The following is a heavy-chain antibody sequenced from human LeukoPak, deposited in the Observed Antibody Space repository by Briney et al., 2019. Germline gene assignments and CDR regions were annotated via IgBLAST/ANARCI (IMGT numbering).Heavy chain of an antibody. CDR3: ARHAHYSSSGYYDYGMDF. CDR2: IYYSGST. D-gene: IGHD6-13*01. J-gene: IGHJ6*02. V-gene: IGHV4-59*08. CDR1: GDSISSYY. Sequence: SETLSLTCTVSGDSISSYYWSWIRQPPGKGLEWIGHIYYSGSTNYNPSLKSRDTISVDTSKNHFSLKLSSVTAADTAVYYCARHAHYSSSGYYDYGMDFWGQGTTVTVSS.